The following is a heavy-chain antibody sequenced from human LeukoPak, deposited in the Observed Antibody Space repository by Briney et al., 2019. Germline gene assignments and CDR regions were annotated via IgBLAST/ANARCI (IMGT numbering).Heavy chain of an antibody. CDR1: GGSISTYY. Sequence: SETLSLTCTVSGGSISTYYWNWIRQPPGKRLEWIGYISYSGSTGHNPSLKSRVTISVDTSKSQFSLKLSSVTAADTAVYYCARDLAYRLFDYWGQGTLVTVSS. CDR3: ARDLAYRLFDY. V-gene: IGHV4-4*08. J-gene: IGHJ4*02. CDR2: ISYSGST. D-gene: IGHD4-11*01.